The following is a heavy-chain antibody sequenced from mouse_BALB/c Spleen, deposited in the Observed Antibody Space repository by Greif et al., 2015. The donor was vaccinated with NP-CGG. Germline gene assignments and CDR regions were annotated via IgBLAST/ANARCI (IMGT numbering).Heavy chain of an antibody. D-gene: IGHD2-3*01. Sequence: EVKLVESGGGLVKPGGSLKLSCAASGFTFSSYTMSWVRQTPEKGLEWVATISSGGSYTYYPDSVKGRFTISRDNAKNTLYLQMSSLKSEDTAMYYCTRDQRGGYSWVAYWGQGTLFTVSA. CDR1: GFTFSSYT. V-gene: IGHV5-6-4*01. J-gene: IGHJ3*01. CDR3: TRDQRGGYSWVAY. CDR2: ISSGGSYT.